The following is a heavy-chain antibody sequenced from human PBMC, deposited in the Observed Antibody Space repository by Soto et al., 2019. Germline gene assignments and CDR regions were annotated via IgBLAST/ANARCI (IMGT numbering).Heavy chain of an antibody. Sequence: ASVKVSCKASGYTFTSYAMHWVRQAPGQRLEWMGWVNAGNGNTKYSQKFQGRVTITRDTSASTVYMELSSLRSEDTAVYYCARVSGWYFLDYWGQGTLVTVPQ. V-gene: IGHV1-3*01. J-gene: IGHJ4*02. CDR2: VNAGNGNT. CDR3: ARVSGWYFLDY. D-gene: IGHD6-19*01. CDR1: GYTFTSYA.